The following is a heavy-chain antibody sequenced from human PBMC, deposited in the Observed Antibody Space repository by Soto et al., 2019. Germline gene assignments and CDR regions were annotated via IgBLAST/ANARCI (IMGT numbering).Heavy chain of an antibody. CDR2: IWYDGSNK. Sequence: PGRSLRLSCAASGFTLSSYGTHWVRQAPGKGLEWVAVIWYDGSNKYYADSVKGRFTISRDNSKNTLYLQMNSLRAEDTAVYYCARDLSHGTMVRGVIRPWGQGTLVTVSS. V-gene: IGHV3-33*01. CDR1: GFTLSSYG. D-gene: IGHD3-10*01. J-gene: IGHJ4*02. CDR3: ARDLSHGTMVRGVIRP.